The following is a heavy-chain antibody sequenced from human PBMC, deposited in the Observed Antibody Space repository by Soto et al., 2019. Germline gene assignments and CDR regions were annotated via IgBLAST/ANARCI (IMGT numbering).Heavy chain of an antibody. J-gene: IGHJ4*02. Sequence: QVQLQESGPGLVKPSETLSLTCRVSGGSMSGYYWSWVRLAPGKGLEWIGYVYYTGSTNYNPSLQGRVSISVDTSNKHFSLSLSLVTAADTAVYFCARSIAVPSGHIDHWGQGIRVPISS. V-gene: IGHV4-59*01. CDR1: GGSMSGYY. CDR3: ARSIAVPSGHIDH. CDR2: VYYTGST. D-gene: IGHD6-6*01.